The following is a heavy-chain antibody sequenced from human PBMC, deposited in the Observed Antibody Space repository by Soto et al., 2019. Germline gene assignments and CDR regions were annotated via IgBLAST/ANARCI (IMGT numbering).Heavy chain of an antibody. V-gene: IGHV1-2*02. CDR2: INPNSGGT. CDR1: GYTFTGYY. CDR3: ASEGGPNWNDASYNWFDP. D-gene: IGHD1-1*01. J-gene: IGHJ5*02. Sequence: GASVKVSCKASGYTFTGYYMHWVRQAPGQGLEWMGWINPNSGGTNYAQKFQGRVTMTRDTSISTAYMELSRLRSDDTAVYYCASEGGPNWNDASYNWFDPWGQGTLGTVSA.